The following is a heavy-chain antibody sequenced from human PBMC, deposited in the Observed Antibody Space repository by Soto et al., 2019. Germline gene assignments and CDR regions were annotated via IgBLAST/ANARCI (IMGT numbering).Heavy chain of an antibody. J-gene: IGHJ5*02. CDR1: GGSFCGYY. D-gene: IGHD3-3*01. V-gene: IGHV4-34*01. CDR2: IDHSGYT. Sequence: LPPTCVALGGSFCGYYWNWIRQPPGKGLEWIGEIDHSGYTNYNPSLKSRVTISVDTSKNQFSLRLTSVTAAATAVYYCARVRDWFDPWGQGXLVTVYS. CDR3: ARVRDWFDP.